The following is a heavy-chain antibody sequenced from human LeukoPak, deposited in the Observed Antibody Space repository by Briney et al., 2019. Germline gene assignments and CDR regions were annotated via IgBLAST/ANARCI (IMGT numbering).Heavy chain of an antibody. CDR3: ARDVLRTHHYFDY. Sequence: GGSLRLSCAASRFTFSNYAMHWVRQAPGKGLEWVAVISYDGSNKYYADSVKGRFTISRDISKNTLYLQMNSLRAEDTAVYYCARDVLRTHHYFDYWGQGTLVTVSS. CDR1: RFTFSNYA. D-gene: IGHD4-17*01. CDR2: ISYDGSNK. J-gene: IGHJ4*02. V-gene: IGHV3-30-3*01.